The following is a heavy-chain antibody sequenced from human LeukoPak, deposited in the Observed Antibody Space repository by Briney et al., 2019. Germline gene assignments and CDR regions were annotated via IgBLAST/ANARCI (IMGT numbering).Heavy chain of an antibody. CDR2: IYTSGST. Sequence: SETLSLTCTVSGGSISSYYWTWIRQPPGKGLEWIGYIYTSGSTNCSPSLKSRVTISLDTSKNQFSLKLSSVTAADTAVYYCTRSPRDYMDVWGRGTTVTVSS. CDR1: GGSISSYY. CDR3: TRSPRDYMDV. V-gene: IGHV4-4*09. J-gene: IGHJ6*03.